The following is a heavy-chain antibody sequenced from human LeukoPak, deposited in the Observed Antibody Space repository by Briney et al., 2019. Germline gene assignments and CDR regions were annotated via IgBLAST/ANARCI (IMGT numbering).Heavy chain of an antibody. D-gene: IGHD3-22*01. J-gene: IGHJ5*01. CDR2: TSSGGDYT. Sequence: GGSLRLSCAASGFTFSIYAMSWVRQAPGKGLEWVSSTSSGGDYTYYAGSVKGRFTISRDNSKNTLYLQMNSLRADDTATYYCAKDRPNYYESNGHYYRRDGDSWGQGTLVTVSS. V-gene: IGHV3-23*01. CDR1: GFTFSIYA. CDR3: AKDRPNYYESNGHYYRRDGDS.